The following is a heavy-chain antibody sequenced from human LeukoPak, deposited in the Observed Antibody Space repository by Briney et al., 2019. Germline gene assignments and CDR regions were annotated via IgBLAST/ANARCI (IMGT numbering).Heavy chain of an antibody. CDR3: AKEALQILLWFGESNDAFDI. CDR1: GFTFSSYA. V-gene: IGHV3-23*01. J-gene: IGHJ3*02. D-gene: IGHD3-10*01. CDR2: ISGSGGST. Sequence: PGGSLRLSCAASGFTFSSYAMSWVRQAPGKGLEWVSAISGSGGSTYYADSVKGRFTISRDNSKNTLYLQMNSLRAEDTAVYYCAKEALQILLWFGESNDAFDIWGQGTMVTVSS.